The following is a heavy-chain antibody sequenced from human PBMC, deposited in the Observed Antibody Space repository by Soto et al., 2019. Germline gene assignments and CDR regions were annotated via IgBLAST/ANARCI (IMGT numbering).Heavy chain of an antibody. Sequence: GSLRLSCAASGFTFSDYYMSWIRQAPGKGLEWVSYISSSGSTIYYADSVKGRFTISRDNAKNSLYLQMNSLRAEDTAVYYCARDWLRSLWFGEFMGVRDAFDIWGQGTMVTVSS. CDR2: ISSSGSTI. J-gene: IGHJ3*02. CDR1: GFTFSDYY. V-gene: IGHV3-11*01. CDR3: ARDWLRSLWFGEFMGVRDAFDI. D-gene: IGHD3-10*01.